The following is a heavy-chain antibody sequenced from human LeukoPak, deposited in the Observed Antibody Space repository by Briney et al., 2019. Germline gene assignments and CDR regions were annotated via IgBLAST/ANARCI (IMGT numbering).Heavy chain of an antibody. D-gene: IGHD3-10*01. CDR1: GYTFTNYY. J-gene: IGHJ6*02. V-gene: IGHV1-46*01. CDR2: INPSGGTT. CDR3: ARGGYSESFYNPRSYGMDV. Sequence: ASVKVSCKSSGYTFTNYYLHWVRQAPGQGLAWMGIINPSGGTTRYVEKFQGRVTMTRDTSASTVYMGLSSLRSEDTAVYYCARGGYSESFYNPRSYGMDVWGQGTTVIVSS.